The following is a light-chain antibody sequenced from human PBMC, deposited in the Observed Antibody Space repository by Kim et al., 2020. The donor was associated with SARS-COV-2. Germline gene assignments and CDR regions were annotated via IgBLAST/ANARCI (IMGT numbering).Light chain of an antibody. Sequence: QSVLTQPPSVSAAPGQKVTISCSGSSSNIGSNFVSWYQQVPGTAPKLLIYDNDKRPSGIPDRFSGSKSGSSATLGITGLQTGDEADYYCATRDSSLYIWVFGGGTQLTVL. J-gene: IGLJ3*02. CDR1: SSNIGSNF. V-gene: IGLV1-51*01. CDR2: DND. CDR3: ATRDSSLYIWV.